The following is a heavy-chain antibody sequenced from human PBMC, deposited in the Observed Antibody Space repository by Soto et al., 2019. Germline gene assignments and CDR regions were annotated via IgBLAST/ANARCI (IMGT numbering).Heavy chain of an antibody. V-gene: IGHV3-23*01. CDR1: GFTFSSYA. J-gene: IGHJ5*02. Sequence: GGSLRLSCAASGFTFSSYAMSWVRQAPGTGLEWVSAISGSGGSTYYADSVKGRFTISRDNSKNTLYLQMNSLRAEDTAVYYCAKFRRRDLYNWFDPWGQGTLVTVSS. CDR3: AKFRRRDLYNWFDP. D-gene: IGHD3-10*01. CDR2: ISGSGGST.